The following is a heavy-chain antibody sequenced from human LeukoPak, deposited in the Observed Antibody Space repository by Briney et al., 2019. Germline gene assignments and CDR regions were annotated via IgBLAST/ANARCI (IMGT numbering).Heavy chain of an antibody. V-gene: IGHV4-34*01. CDR2: TNHSGST. J-gene: IGHJ2*01. CDR3: ARGFVVVTAYWYFDL. CDR1: GGSFSGYY. D-gene: IGHD3-22*01. Sequence: SETLSLTCAVYGGSFSGYYWSWIRQPPGEGLEWIGETNHSGSTNYNPSLKSRVTISVDTSKNQFSLKLSSVTAADTAVYYCARGFVVVTAYWYFDLWGRGTLVTVSS.